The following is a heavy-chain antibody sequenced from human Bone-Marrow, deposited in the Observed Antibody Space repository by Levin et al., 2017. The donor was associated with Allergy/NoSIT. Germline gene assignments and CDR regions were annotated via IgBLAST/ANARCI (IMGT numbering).Heavy chain of an antibody. V-gene: IGHV3-23*01. D-gene: IGHD3-3*01. CDR2: ISGGGGRT. CDR3: AKDLSGVGSDS. CDR1: GVTPNSFG. J-gene: IGHJ4*02. Sequence: LGESLKISCAVSGVTPNSFGMNWVRQASGKGLEWVSSISGGGGRTYYADSVKGRFIISRDESKNTLFLQMHSLRVEDTAVYYCAKDLSGVGSDSWGPGTLVTVSS.